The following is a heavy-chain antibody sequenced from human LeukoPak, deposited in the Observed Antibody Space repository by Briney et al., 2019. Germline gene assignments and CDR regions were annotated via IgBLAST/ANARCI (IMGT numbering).Heavy chain of an antibody. J-gene: IGHJ6*03. D-gene: IGHD3-3*01. V-gene: IGHV4-4*02. Sequence: SETLSLTCAVSGGSISSSNWWSWVRQPPGKGLEWIGEIYHSGSTNYNPSLKSRVTISVDTSKNQFSLKLSSVTAADTAVYYCARGRHFWSGYLWPYMDVWGKGTTVTVSS. CDR3: ARGRHFWSGYLWPYMDV. CDR1: GGSISSSNW. CDR2: IYHSGST.